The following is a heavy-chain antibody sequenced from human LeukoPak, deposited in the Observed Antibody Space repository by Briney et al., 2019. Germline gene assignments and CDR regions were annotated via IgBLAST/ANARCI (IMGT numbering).Heavy chain of an antibody. D-gene: IGHD5-18*01. J-gene: IGHJ4*02. Sequence: PGGSLRLSCTASGITFSDYGMNWVRQAPGKGLEWVALILEDGSNKFYADSVKGRFTISRDNSKNTLYLQMNSLRVEDTAVYYCAKLGYSYGDYWGQGTLVTVSS. V-gene: IGHV3-30*18. CDR2: ILEDGSNK. CDR1: GITFSDYG. CDR3: AKLGYSYGDY.